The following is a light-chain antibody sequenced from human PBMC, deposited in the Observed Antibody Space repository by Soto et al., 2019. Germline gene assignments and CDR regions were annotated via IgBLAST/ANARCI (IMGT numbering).Light chain of an antibody. J-gene: IGLJ1*01. CDR1: SSDVGGYNY. V-gene: IGLV2-14*01. CDR3: NSYTTSSTGV. Sequence: QSALTQPASVSGSPGQSITISCTGTSSDVGGYNYVSWYQQHPGKAPKLMIYEVSNRPSGVSNRFSGSKSGNTASLTISGLHAEDEADYYCNSYTTSSTGVFGTGTKLTVL. CDR2: EVS.